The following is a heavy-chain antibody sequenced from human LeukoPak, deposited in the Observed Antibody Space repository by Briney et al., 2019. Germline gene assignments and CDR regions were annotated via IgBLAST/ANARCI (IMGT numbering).Heavy chain of an antibody. V-gene: IGHV3-74*01. CDR3: ARDGLGSYYYYDYYYYGMDV. CDR2: INSDGSSI. Sequence: GGSLRLSCAASGFTFSSHWMHWVRQAPGKGLVWVSRINSDGSSISYADSVKGRFTISRDNSKNTLYLQMNSLRAEDTAVYYCARDGLGSYYYYDYYYYGMDVWGQGTTVTVSS. D-gene: IGHD1-26*01. J-gene: IGHJ6*02. CDR1: GFTFSSHW.